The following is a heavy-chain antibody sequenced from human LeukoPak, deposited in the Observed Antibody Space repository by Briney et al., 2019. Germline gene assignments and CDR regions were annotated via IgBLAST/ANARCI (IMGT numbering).Heavy chain of an antibody. D-gene: IGHD2-8*01. J-gene: IGHJ4*02. Sequence: GGSLRLSCAASGFTFSSYWMHWVRQAPGKGLVWVSRINSDGSSTSYADSVKGRFTISRDNAKNTLYLQMNSLRAEDTAVYYRARGFSSTNGVCLGYWGQGALVTVSS. CDR1: GFTFSSYW. V-gene: IGHV3-74*01. CDR2: INSDGSST. CDR3: ARGFSSTNGVCLGY.